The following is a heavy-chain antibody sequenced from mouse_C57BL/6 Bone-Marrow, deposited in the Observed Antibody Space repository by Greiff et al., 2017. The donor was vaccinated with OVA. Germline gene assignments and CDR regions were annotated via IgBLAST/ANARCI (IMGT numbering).Heavy chain of an antibody. CDR2: IYPRSGNT. J-gene: IGHJ3*01. Sequence: QVQLKQSGAELARPGASVKLSCKASGYTFTSYGISWVKQRTGQGLEWIGEIYPRSGNTYYNEKFKGKATLTADKSSSTAYMELRSLTSEDSAVYFFARSYYSNYVVSWFAYWGQGTLVTVSA. CDR3: ARSYYSNYVVSWFAY. V-gene: IGHV1-81*01. D-gene: IGHD2-5*01. CDR1: GYTFTSYG.